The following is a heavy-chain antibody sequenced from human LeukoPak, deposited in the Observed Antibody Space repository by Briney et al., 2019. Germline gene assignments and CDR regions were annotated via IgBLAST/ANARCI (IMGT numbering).Heavy chain of an antibody. J-gene: IGHJ4*02. V-gene: IGHV3-23*01. CDR2: ISGSGGST. D-gene: IGHD3-3*01. CDR1: GFTFSSYA. Sequence: PGGSLRLSCAASGFTFSSYAMSWVRQAPGKGLEWVSAISGSGGSTYYADSVKGRFTISRDNSKNTLYLQMNSLRAEDTAVYYCAKDLNYDFLSGYYSPFDYWGQGTLVTVSS. CDR3: AKDLNYDFLSGYYSPFDY.